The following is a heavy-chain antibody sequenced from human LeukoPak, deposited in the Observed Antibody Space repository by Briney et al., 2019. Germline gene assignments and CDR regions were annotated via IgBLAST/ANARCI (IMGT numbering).Heavy chain of an antibody. V-gene: IGHV4-39*07. D-gene: IGHD2-21*01. CDR1: GGSISSSSYY. Sequence: SETLSLTCTVSGGSISSSSYYWGWIRQPPGKGLEWIGNIYYSGSTYYNPSLKSRVTISVDTSKNQFSLKLSSVTAADTAVYYCARTLLAFFDYWGQGTLVTVSS. J-gene: IGHJ4*02. CDR2: IYYSGST. CDR3: ARTLLAFFDY.